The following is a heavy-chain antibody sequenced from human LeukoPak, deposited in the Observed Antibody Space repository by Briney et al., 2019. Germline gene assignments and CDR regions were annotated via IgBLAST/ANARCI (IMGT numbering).Heavy chain of an antibody. CDR2: IYPGDADT. J-gene: IGHJ4*02. CDR3: ARQRDGFFDY. Sequence: GESLKISCKASGYTFSSYWIGWVRQMPGKGLEWVSIIYPGDADTRYSPSFQGHVTVSADKSMSTAYLQRSSLKASDTALYYCARQRDGFFDYWGQGTLVTVSS. D-gene: IGHD5-24*01. V-gene: IGHV5-51*01. CDR1: GYTFSSYW.